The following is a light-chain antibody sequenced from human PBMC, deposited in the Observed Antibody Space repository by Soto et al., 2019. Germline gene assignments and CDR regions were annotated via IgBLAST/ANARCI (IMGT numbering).Light chain of an antibody. J-gene: IGLJ1*01. V-gene: IGLV2-11*01. Sequence: QSALTQPRSVSGSPGQSVTITCTGTSSDVGGYNYVSWYQQHPDKAPELMIYDVSKRPSGVPGRFSGSKSGNTASLTISGLQAEDEADYFCCSYVDSYTYVFGAGTKVTVL. CDR3: CSYVDSYTYV. CDR1: SSDVGGYNY. CDR2: DVS.